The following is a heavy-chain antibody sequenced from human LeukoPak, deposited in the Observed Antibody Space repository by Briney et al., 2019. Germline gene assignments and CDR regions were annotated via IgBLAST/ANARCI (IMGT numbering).Heavy chain of an antibody. CDR3: AKDGVYDFWSGYWSDY. D-gene: IGHD3-3*01. CDR2: IGSSSSTI. J-gene: IGHJ4*02. CDR1: GFTFSSYS. V-gene: IGHV3-48*04. Sequence: GGSLRLSCAASGFTFSSYSMNWVRQAPGKGLEWVSYIGSSSSTIYYADSAKGRFTISRDNAKNSLYLQMNSLRAEDTAVYYCAKDGVYDFWSGYWSDYWGQGTLVTVSS.